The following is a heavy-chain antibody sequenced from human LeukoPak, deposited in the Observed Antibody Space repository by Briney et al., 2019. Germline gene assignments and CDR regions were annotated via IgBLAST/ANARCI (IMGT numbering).Heavy chain of an antibody. CDR3: ARASYSSWTFFEY. Sequence: GGSLRLSCAASGFTFSSYSMTWVRQAPGKGLEWVSYISSNSYTIYYADSVKGRFIISRDNAKNSLHLQMNSLRAEDTAVYYCARASYSSWTFFEYWGQGTLVTVSS. CDR1: GFTFSSYS. CDR2: ISSNSYTI. V-gene: IGHV3-48*01. D-gene: IGHD6-6*01. J-gene: IGHJ4*02.